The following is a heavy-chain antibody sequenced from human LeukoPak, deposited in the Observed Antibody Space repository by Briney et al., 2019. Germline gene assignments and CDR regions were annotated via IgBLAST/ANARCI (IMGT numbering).Heavy chain of an antibody. CDR3: ARDNYPYDYVWGSYRSYFDY. Sequence: PSETLSLTCTVSGYSISSGSFWGWIRQPPGKGLEWIASIHHSGSTYYNPSLKSRVTVSVDTSKNQFSLKLTSVTAADTAVYYCARDNYPYDYVWGSYRSYFDYWGQGTLVTVSS. CDR2: IHHSGST. V-gene: IGHV4-38-2*02. D-gene: IGHD3-16*02. CDR1: GYSISSGSF. J-gene: IGHJ4*02.